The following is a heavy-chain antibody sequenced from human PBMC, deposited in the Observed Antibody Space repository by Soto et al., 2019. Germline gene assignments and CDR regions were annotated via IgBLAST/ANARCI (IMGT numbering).Heavy chain of an antibody. J-gene: IGHJ6*03. CDR1: GFTFSSYG. CDR3: ARQADYGDHSTYPGYYYYYMDV. V-gene: IGHV3-33*01. Sequence: GGSLRLSCAASGFTFSSYGMHWVRQAPGKGLEWVTVIWYDGSNKYYADSVKGRFTISRDNSKNTLYLQMNSLRAEDTAVYYCARQADYGDHSTYPGYYYYYMDVWGKGTTVTVSS. D-gene: IGHD4-17*01. CDR2: IWYDGSNK.